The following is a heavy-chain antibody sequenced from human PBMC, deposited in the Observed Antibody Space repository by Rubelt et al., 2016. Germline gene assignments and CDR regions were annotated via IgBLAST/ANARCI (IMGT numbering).Heavy chain of an antibody. J-gene: IGHJ5*02. Sequence: TYSNPSLKSRVTISVDTSKNQFSLKLSSVTAADTAVYYCARDPRSPGVWNWFDPWGQGTLVTVSS. CDR2: T. D-gene: IGHD5/OR15-5a*01. V-gene: IGHV4-30-2*04. CDR3: ARDPRSPGVWNWFDP.